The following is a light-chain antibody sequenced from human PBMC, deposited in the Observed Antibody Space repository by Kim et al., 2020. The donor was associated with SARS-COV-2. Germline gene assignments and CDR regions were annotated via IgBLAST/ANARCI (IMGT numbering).Light chain of an antibody. V-gene: IGLV3-19*01. CDR3: NSRDSSVNPLV. Sequence: ALGQTVRITCQGDSLRSYYATWYQQKPGQAPLLVIYGRNNRPSGIPDRFSGSSSGNTASLTITGAQAEDEADYYCNSRDSSVNPLVFGGGTQLTVL. CDR1: SLRSYY. CDR2: GRN. J-gene: IGLJ3*02.